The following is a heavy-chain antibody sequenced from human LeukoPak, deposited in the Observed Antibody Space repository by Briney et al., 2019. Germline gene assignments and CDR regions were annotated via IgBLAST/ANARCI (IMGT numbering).Heavy chain of an antibody. V-gene: IGHV3-30*02. Sequence: GGSLRLSCAASGFTFSSYGMHWVRQAPGKGLEWVAFIRFDGSQKKYGDSVKGRFTISRDNPKNTLYLQMHNLGVDDTAVYYCATVGGSCASSNCYAYFDNWGQGTLVTVSS. CDR1: GFTFSSYG. J-gene: IGHJ4*02. CDR3: ATVGGSCASSNCYAYFDN. D-gene: IGHD2-2*01. CDR2: IRFDGSQK.